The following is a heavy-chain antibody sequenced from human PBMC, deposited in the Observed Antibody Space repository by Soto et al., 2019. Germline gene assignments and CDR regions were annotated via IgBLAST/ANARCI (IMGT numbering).Heavy chain of an antibody. CDR1: GFTFNSYA. D-gene: IGHD2-2*01. CDR3: AKARCSTANCYVPEY. Sequence: GGSLRLSCAASGFTFNSYAMSWVRQAPGKGLEWVSVISGSGGSSGPSYADSVQGRFSISRDNTKNTLYLQMNSLRGEDTAMYYCAKARCSTANCYVPEYWGQGTRVTVSS. V-gene: IGHV3-23*01. J-gene: IGHJ4*02. CDR2: ISGSGGSSGP.